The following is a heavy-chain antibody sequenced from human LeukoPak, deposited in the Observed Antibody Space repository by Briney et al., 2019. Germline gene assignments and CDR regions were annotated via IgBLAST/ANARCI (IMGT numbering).Heavy chain of an antibody. CDR2: VYYSGSI. D-gene: IGHD3-10*01. Sequence: PSETLSLTCSASGGSISSSSYYWGWIRQPQGKGLEWIGSVYYSGSISYNPSLNSRVTISVDTSKSQFSLNLTSVTAADTAVYYCARLGSAVVRGVIIKYWGQGTLVTVSS. CDR3: ARLGSAVVRGVIIKY. J-gene: IGHJ4*02. V-gene: IGHV4-39*01. CDR1: GGSISSSSYY.